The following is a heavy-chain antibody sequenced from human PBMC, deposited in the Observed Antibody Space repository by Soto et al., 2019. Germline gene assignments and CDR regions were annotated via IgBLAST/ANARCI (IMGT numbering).Heavy chain of an antibody. D-gene: IGHD3-22*01. CDR1: GGSISSGGYY. J-gene: IGHJ6*02. CDR3: ARVGTSSGYYGKDYYYYYGMDV. CDR2: IYYSGST. Sequence: SETLSLTCTVSGGSISSGGYYWSWIRQHPGKGLEWIGYIYYSGSTYYNPSLKSRVTISVDTSKNQFSLKLSSVTAADTAVYYCARVGTSSGYYGKDYYYYYGMDVWGQGTTVTVSS. V-gene: IGHV4-31*03.